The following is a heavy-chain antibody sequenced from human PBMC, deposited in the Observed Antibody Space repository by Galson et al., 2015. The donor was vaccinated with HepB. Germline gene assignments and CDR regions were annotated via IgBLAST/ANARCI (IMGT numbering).Heavy chain of an antibody. J-gene: IGHJ6*02. CDR3: ARDPITMLRGVINGMDV. Sequence: SVKVSCKASGGTSSSYTISWVRQAPGQGLEWMGRIIPILGIANYAQKFQGRVTITADKSTSTAYMELSSLRSEDTAVYYCARDPITMLRGVINGMDVWGQGTTVTVSS. V-gene: IGHV1-69*04. CDR2: IIPILGIA. D-gene: IGHD3-10*01. CDR1: GGTSSSYT.